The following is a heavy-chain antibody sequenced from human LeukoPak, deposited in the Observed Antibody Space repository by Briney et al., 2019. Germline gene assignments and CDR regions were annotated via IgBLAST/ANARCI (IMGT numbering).Heavy chain of an antibody. CDR1: GGSISSSSYY. Sequence: SETLSLICTVSGGSISSSSYYWGWIRQPPGKGLEWIGSIYYSGSTYYNPSLKSRVTISVDTSKNQFSLKLSSVTAADTAVYYCARDSVLLLWFGEIGGYFDYWGQGTLVTVSS. CDR2: IYYSGST. V-gene: IGHV4-39*07. D-gene: IGHD3-10*01. J-gene: IGHJ4*02. CDR3: ARDSVLLLWFGEIGGYFDY.